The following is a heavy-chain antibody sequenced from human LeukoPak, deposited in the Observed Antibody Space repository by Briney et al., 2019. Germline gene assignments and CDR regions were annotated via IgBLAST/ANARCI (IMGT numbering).Heavy chain of an antibody. J-gene: IGHJ6*03. D-gene: IGHD3-3*01. V-gene: IGHV3-48*03. CDR3: ARAGYDFWSGYYPHYYMDV. CDR1: GFTFSSYE. CDR2: ISSSGSTI. Sequence: GGSLRLSCAASGFTFSSYEMNWVRQAPGKGLEWVSYISSSGSTIYYADSVKGRFTISRDNAKNSLYLQMNRLRAEDTAVYYCARAGYDFWSGYYPHYYMDVWGKGTTVTVSS.